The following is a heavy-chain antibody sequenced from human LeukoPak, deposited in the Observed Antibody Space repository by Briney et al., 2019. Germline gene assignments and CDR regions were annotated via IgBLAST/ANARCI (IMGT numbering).Heavy chain of an antibody. CDR2: INPSGGST. CDR1: GYTFTSYY. CDR3: ARESADGYPRNYYFDY. V-gene: IGHV1-46*01. D-gene: IGHD5-24*01. Sequence: ASVKVSCKASGYTFTSYYMHWVRQAPGQGLEWMGIINPSGGSTSYAQKFQGRVTMTRDTSTSTVYMELSSLRSEDTAVYYCARESADGYPRNYYFDYWGQGTLVTVSS. J-gene: IGHJ4*02.